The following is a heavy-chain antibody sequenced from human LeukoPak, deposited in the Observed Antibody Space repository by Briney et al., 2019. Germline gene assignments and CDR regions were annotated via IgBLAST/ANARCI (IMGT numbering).Heavy chain of an antibody. CDR2: IYKTGST. CDR1: GGSISNYY. V-gene: IGHV4-59*01. Sequence: SETLSLTCTVSGGSISNYYWNWVRQPPGRGLEWIGYIYKTGSTIYSPSLERRVIMSVDTSQNQFSLKLRSVTDADTAVYYCAREDSRYEYSPFHLWGQASLVTVCS. D-gene: IGHD5-12*01. CDR3: AREDSRYEYSPFHL. J-gene: IGHJ5*02.